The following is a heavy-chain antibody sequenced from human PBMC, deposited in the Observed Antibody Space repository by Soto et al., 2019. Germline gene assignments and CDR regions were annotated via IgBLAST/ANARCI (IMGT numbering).Heavy chain of an antibody. J-gene: IGHJ4*02. V-gene: IGHV3-30*18. CDR2: ISYDGSNK. CDR3: AKSSGGYSYGWYHYYFDY. CDR1: GFTFSSYG. D-gene: IGHD5-18*01. Sequence: SLRLSCAASGFTFSSYGMHWVRQAPGKGLEWVAVISYDGSNKYYADSVKGRFTISRDNSKNTLYLQMNSLRAEDTAVYYCAKSSGGYSYGWYHYYFDYWGQGTLVTVSS.